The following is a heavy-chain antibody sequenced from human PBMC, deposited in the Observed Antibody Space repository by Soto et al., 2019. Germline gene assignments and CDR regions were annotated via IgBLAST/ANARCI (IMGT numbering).Heavy chain of an antibody. V-gene: IGHV1-69*13. CDR2: IIPISGTT. CDR1: GGTFSTHA. J-gene: IGHJ6*02. D-gene: IGHD2-15*01. CDR3: ARGYCSGGNCYSGMDV. Sequence: SVKVSCKASGGTFSTHAIIWVRQAPGHGLEWMGGIIPISGTTYYTQKFQGRVTITADEPTSTAFMELSSLKSDDTAAFYCARGYCSGGNCYSGMDVWGQGTMVTVSS.